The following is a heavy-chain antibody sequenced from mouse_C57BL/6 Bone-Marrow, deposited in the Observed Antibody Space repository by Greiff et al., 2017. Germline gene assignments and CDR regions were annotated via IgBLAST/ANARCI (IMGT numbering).Heavy chain of an antibody. Sequence: EVKLMESGPGLVKPSQSLSLTCSVTGYSITSGYYWNWIRQFPGNKLEWMGYISYDGSNNYNPSLKNRISITRDPSKNQFFLKLNSVTTEDTATYYCAREYTSDGYYYYFDYWGQGTTLTVSS. D-gene: IGHD2-3*01. CDR3: AREYTSDGYYYYFDY. CDR2: ISYDGSN. V-gene: IGHV3-6*01. J-gene: IGHJ2*01. CDR1: GYSITSGYY.